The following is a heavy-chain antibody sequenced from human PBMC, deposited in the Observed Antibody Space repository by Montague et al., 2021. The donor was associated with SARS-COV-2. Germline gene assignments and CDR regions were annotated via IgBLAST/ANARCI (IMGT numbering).Heavy chain of an antibody. CDR3: ARGTMTADAFDI. J-gene: IGHJ3*02. CDR1: GASVSSSD. V-gene: IGHV4-59*02. D-gene: IGHD1-14*01. Sequence: SETLSLTCTVSGASVSSSDWGWIRQSPGKGLEWIGYFYSVGSTDYNPSLKSRVTISRDTSKNQFSLKVRSVTAADTAIYYCARGTMTADAFDIWGQGTMVTVSS. CDR2: FYSVGST.